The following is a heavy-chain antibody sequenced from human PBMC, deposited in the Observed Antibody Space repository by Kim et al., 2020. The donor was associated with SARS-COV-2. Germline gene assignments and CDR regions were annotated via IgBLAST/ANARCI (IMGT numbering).Heavy chain of an antibody. CDR2: IYYSGST. Sequence: SETLSLTCTVSGGSISSYYWSWIRQPPGKGLEWIGYIYYSGSTNYNPSLKSRVTISVDTSKNQFSLKLSSVTAADTAVYYCARERSSSSWYGRGWFDPWG. V-gene: IGHV4-59*01. CDR3: ARERSSSSWYGRGWFDP. J-gene: IGHJ5*02. D-gene: IGHD6-13*01. CDR1: GGSISSYY.